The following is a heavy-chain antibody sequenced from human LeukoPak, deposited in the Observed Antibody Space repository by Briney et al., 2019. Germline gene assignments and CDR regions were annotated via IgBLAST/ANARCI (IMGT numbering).Heavy chain of an antibody. CDR1: GGSFSGYY. V-gene: IGHV4-34*01. Sequence: PSETLSLTCAVYGGSFSGYYWSWIRQPPGKGLEWIGEINHSGSTNYNPSLKSRVTISVDTSKNQFSLKLSSVTAADTAVYYCARGSKFWETGFDYWGQGTLVTVSS. J-gene: IGHJ4*02. CDR3: ARGSKFWETGFDY. CDR2: INHSGST. D-gene: IGHD3-16*01.